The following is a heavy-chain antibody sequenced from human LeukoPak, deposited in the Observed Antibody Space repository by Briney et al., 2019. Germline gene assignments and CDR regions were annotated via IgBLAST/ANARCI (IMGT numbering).Heavy chain of an antibody. Sequence: SQTLSLTCTVSGGSISSGSYYWSWIRQPAGKGLEWIGRIYTSGSTNYNPSLKSRVTISVDTSKNQFSLKLSSVTAADTAVYYCAREGYDILTGYYAWFDPWGQGTLVTVSS. CDR3: AREGYDILTGYYAWFDP. V-gene: IGHV4-61*02. J-gene: IGHJ5*02. CDR2: IYTSGST. CDR1: GGSISSGSYY. D-gene: IGHD3-9*01.